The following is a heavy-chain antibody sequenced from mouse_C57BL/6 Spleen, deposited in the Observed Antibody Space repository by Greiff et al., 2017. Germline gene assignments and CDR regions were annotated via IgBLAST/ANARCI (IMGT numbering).Heavy chain of an antibody. CDR1: GFSLTSYG. D-gene: IGHD2-4*01. CDR2: IWRGGST. J-gene: IGHJ4*01. V-gene: IGHV2-5*01. Sequence: QVQLQQSGPGLVQPSQSLSITCTVSGFSLTSYGVHWVRQSPGKGLEWLGVIWRGGSTDYNAAFMSRLSITKDNSKSQVFFKMNSLQADDTAIYYCAKKGDYDGGVAMDYWGQGTSVTVSS. CDR3: AKKGDYDGGVAMDY.